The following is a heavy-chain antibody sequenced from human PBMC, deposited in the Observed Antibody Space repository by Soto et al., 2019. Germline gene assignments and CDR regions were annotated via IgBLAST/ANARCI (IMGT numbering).Heavy chain of an antibody. Sequence: QITLKESGPTLVKPTQTLTLTCSFFGFSLNSDGAAVSWVRQPPGKALEWLALIYWDDDKRYSPSLKSRLTITQDTPNNQVLLTMTNMDPADTATYFCAHRYSRLSHSLDYWGQGSLVTVSS. J-gene: IGHJ4*02. CDR2: IYWDDDK. D-gene: IGHD5-12*01. CDR3: AHRYSRLSHSLDY. V-gene: IGHV2-5*02. CDR1: GFSLNSDGAA.